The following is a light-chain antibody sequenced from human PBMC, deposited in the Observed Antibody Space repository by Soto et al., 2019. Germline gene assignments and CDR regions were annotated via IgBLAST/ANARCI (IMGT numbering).Light chain of an antibody. CDR1: QSVSNY. CDR2: DTT. V-gene: IGKV3-11*01. J-gene: IGKJ2*01. CDR3: QQRRNLPYT. Sequence: ETLLTQSPGTLSLSPGERATLSCSASQSVSNYLAWFQQKPGQSPRLLIFDTTNRAPGTPARFSGSGSVTDFTLTISSLEPEDFAVYYCQQRRNLPYTFCQGTKLEIK.